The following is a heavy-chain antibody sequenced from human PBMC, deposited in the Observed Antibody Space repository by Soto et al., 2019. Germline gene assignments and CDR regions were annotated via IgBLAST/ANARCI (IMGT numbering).Heavy chain of an antibody. CDR2: FRSKPNTDAT. V-gene: IGHV3-73*01. J-gene: IGHJ6*03. D-gene: IGHD2-15*01. CDR1: GFTFSDSA. Sequence: PGGSLRLSCAASGFTFSDSAMHWVRQASGKGLEWGGRFRSKPNTDATAYAASVKGRFTISRDDSKNTAYLQMNSLKTEDTAVYYCTRHVDCSGGSCYSGYYYYMDVWGKGTTVTVSS. CDR3: TRHVDCSGGSCYSGYYYYMDV.